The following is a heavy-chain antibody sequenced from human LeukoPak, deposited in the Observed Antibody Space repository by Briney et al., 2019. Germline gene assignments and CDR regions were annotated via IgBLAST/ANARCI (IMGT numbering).Heavy chain of an antibody. Sequence: PSETLSLTCGVSGGSISSSNWWSWVRQPPGKGLEWIGEIYHGGRTTYNPSLKSRVTISVDQSKNQSSLKLTSVTAADTAVYYCARNLGTYYFDYWGQGTLVTVSS. V-gene: IGHV4-4*02. D-gene: IGHD1-1*01. J-gene: IGHJ4*02. CDR3: ARNLGTYYFDY. CDR1: GGSISSSNW. CDR2: IYHGGRT.